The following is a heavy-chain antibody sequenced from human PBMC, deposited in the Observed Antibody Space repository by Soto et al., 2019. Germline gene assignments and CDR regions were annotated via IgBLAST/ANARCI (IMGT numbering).Heavy chain of an antibody. Sequence: VAVIWYDGSNKYYADSVKGRFTISRDNSKNTLYLQMNSLRAEDTAVYYCAGDTNGDYAFDYWGQGTLVTVSS. CDR3: AGDTNGDYAFDY. D-gene: IGHD4-17*01. V-gene: IGHV3-33*01. J-gene: IGHJ4*02. CDR2: IWYDGSNK.